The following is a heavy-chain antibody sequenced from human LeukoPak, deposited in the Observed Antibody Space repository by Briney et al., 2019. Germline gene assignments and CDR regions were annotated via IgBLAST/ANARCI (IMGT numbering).Heavy chain of an antibody. Sequence: SETLSLTCAVSGVSFNDYYWSWVCQTPGKGLEWIGEINHSGYTNDSPSLKSRVTLSIDTSRKQFSLNLRSVTVADTGIYYCTRMTAGHDYWGQGTLVTVSS. CDR1: GVSFNDYY. CDR3: TRMTAGHDY. V-gene: IGHV4-34*01. D-gene: IGHD2-21*02. CDR2: INHSGYT. J-gene: IGHJ4*02.